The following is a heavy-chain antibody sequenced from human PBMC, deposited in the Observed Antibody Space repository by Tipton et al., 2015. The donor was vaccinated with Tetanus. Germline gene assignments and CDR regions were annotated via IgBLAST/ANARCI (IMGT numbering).Heavy chain of an antibody. J-gene: IGHJ6*02. CDR3: ARALGLRSYGVDV. V-gene: IGHV6-1*01. CDR1: GDSVSSPIAA. D-gene: IGHD2-15*01. CDR2: TLYRSKWIY. Sequence: GLVKPSQTLSLTCAISGDSVSSPIAAWNWIRQSPSRGLEWLGRTLYRSKWIYDYAVSVRGRITIRPDTSRNQFSLQLNSVTRGDTAIYYCARALGLRSYGVDVWGQGTTVTVSS.